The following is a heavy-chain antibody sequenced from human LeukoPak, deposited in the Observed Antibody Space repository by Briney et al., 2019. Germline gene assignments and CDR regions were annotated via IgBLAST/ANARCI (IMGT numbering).Heavy chain of an antibody. V-gene: IGHV3-48*03. CDR1: GFTFSSYE. CDR3: ARVQFVVTVTTDPFDS. J-gene: IGHJ4*02. Sequence: GGSLRLSCAASGFTFSSYEMTWVRQAPGKGLEWISYISNSASTVYYADSVKGRFTISRDNAQNSLYLQMNSLRDEDTAVYYCARVQFVVTVTTDPFDSWGPGTLVTVSS. D-gene: IGHD4-17*01. CDR2: ISNSASTV.